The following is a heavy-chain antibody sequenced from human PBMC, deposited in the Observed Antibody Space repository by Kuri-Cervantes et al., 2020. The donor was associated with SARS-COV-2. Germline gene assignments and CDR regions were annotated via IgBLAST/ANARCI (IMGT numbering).Heavy chain of an antibody. J-gene: IGHJ3*02. CDR2: INHSGST. V-gene: IGHV4-34*01. Sequence: SETLSLTCAVYGGSFSGYYWSWIRQPPGKGLEWIGEINHSGSTNYNPSLKSRVTISVDTSKNQFSLKLSSVTAADTAVYYCARARIYCSSTSCRPMALDIWGQGTMVTVSS. D-gene: IGHD2-2*01. CDR1: GGSFSGYY. CDR3: ARARIYCSSTSCRPMALDI.